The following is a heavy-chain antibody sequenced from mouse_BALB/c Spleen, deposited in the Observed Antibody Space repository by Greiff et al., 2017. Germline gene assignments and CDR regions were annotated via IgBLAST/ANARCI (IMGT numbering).Heavy chain of an antibody. CDR3: ASLSTMITRGYAMDY. CDR1: GDSITSGY. V-gene: IGHV3-8*02. Sequence: EVKVEESGPSLVKPSQTLSLTCSVTGDSITSGYWNWIRKFPGNKLEYMGYISYSGSTYYNPSLKSRISITRDTSKNQYYLQLNSVTTEDTATYYCASLSTMITRGYAMDYWGQGTSVTVSS. J-gene: IGHJ4*01. D-gene: IGHD2-4*01. CDR2: ISYSGST.